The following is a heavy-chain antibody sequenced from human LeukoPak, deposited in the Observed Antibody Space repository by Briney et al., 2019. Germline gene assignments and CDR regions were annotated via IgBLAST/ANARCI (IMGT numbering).Heavy chain of an antibody. D-gene: IGHD1-26*01. CDR3: ARRNSGSYSDY. Sequence: SETLSLTCAVSGGSISSSNWWSWVRQPPGKGLEWIGEIYHSGSTNYNPSLKSRVTISVGKSKNQFSLKLSSVTAADTAVYYCARRNSGSYSDYWGQGTLVTVSS. CDR1: GGSISSSNW. V-gene: IGHV4-4*02. CDR2: IYHSGST. J-gene: IGHJ4*02.